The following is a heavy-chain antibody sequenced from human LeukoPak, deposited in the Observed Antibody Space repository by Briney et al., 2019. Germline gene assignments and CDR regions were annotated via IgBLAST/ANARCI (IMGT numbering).Heavy chain of an antibody. CDR2: IYYSGST. D-gene: IGHD6-13*01. CDR3: ARGEEAGEQQLVDWFDP. CDR1: GGSISSYY. Sequence: PSETLSLTCTVSGGSISSYYWSWIRQPPGKGLEWIGYIYYSGSTNYNPSLKSRVTISVDTSKNQFSLKLSSVTAADTAVYYCARGEEAGEQQLVDWFDPWGQGTLVTVSS. V-gene: IGHV4-59*01. J-gene: IGHJ5*02.